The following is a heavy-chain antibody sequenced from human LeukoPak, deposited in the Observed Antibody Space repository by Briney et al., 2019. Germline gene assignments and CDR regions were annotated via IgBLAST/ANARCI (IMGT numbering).Heavy chain of an antibody. J-gene: IGHJ4*02. CDR1: GFTFSSYS. Sequence: GGSLRLSCAASGFTFSSYSMNWVRQAPGKGLEWVSSMSSSSSYIYYADSVKGRFTISRDNAKNSLNLQMNSLRAEDTAVYYCARGYLSYGSGSYKIDYWGQGTLVTVSS. CDR3: ARGYLSYGSGSYKIDY. D-gene: IGHD3-10*01. V-gene: IGHV3-21*01. CDR2: MSSSSSYI.